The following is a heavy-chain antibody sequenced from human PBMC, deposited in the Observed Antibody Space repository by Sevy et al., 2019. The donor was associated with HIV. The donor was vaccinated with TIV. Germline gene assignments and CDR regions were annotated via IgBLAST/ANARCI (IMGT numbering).Heavy chain of an antibody. CDR1: GGSFSGYY. CDR2: INHSGST. CDR3: ATRRGHLSFDY. Sequence: SETLSLTCAVYGGSFSGYYWSWIRQPPGQGLEWIGEINHSGSTNYNPSLKSRVTISADTSKNQFSLKLSSVTAADTAVYYCATRRGHLSFDYWGQGTLVTVSS. J-gene: IGHJ4*02. V-gene: IGHV4-34*01.